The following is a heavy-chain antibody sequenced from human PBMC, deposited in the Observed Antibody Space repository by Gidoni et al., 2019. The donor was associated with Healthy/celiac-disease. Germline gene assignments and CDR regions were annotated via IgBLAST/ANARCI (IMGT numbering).Heavy chain of an antibody. Sequence: VPPFAPGGGLVSPAGSLCLFRSPSRFPFISYAMSWVRPAPGKGLEWVSAISGSGGNTYYADSVKGRFTISRDNSKNTLYLQMNSLRAEDTAVYYCAKGGRGVAAAGGTCDYWGQGTLVTVAS. J-gene: IGHJ4*02. CDR3: AKGGRGVAAAGGTCDY. CDR1: RFPFISYA. D-gene: IGHD6-13*01. CDR2: ISGSGGNT. V-gene: IGHV3-23*01.